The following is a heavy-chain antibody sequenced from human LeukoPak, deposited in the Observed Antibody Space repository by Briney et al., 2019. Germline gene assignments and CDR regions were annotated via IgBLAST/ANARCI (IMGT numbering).Heavy chain of an antibody. V-gene: IGHV3-30-3*01. Sequence: PGRSLRLSCAASGFTFSSYAMHWVRQAPGKGLEWVAVISYDGSNKYYADSVEGRFTISRDNSKNTLYLQMNSLRAEDTAVYYCARGGNGYEPDAFDIWGQGTMVTVSS. CDR2: ISYDGSNK. J-gene: IGHJ3*02. CDR1: GFTFSSYA. D-gene: IGHD5-12*01. CDR3: ARGGNGYEPDAFDI.